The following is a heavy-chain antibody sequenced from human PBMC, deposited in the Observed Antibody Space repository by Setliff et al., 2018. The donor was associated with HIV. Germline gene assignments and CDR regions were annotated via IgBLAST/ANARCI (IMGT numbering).Heavy chain of an antibody. V-gene: IGHV4-39*07. Sequence: SETLSLTCIVSGGSISSSSHYWGWIRQPPGKGLGWIGSIYYSGSTSVDTSKNQFSLKVSSVTAADTAMYYCASFFWECSDNLCHRSFQFWDQGALVTVS. CDR3: ASFFWECSDNLCHRSFQF. CDR2: IYYSGST. D-gene: IGHD3-10*01. J-gene: IGHJ1*01. CDR1: GGSISSSSHY.